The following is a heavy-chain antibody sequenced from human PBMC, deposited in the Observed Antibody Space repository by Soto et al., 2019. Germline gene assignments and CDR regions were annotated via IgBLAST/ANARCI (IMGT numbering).Heavy chain of an antibody. V-gene: IGHV4-38-2*02. CDR3: ARDSITIFGVAWGWFDP. D-gene: IGHD3-3*01. CDR1: GYSISSGYY. J-gene: IGHJ5*02. Sequence: SETLSLTCAVSGYSISSGYYWGWIRQPPGKGLEWIGSIYHSGSTYYNPSLKSRVTISVDTSKNQFSLKLSSVTAADTAVYYCARDSITIFGVAWGWFDPWGQGTLVTVSS. CDR2: IYHSGST.